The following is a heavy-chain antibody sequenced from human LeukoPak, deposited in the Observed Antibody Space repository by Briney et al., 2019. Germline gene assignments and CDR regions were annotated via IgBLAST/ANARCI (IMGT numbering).Heavy chain of an antibody. CDR1: GYTLTELS. D-gene: IGHD3-10*01. CDR2: FDPEDGET. J-gene: IGHJ6*03. CDR3: ATAHYGSGSFYYYYMDV. Sequence: ASVKVSCKVSGYTLTELSMHWVRQAPGKGLEWMGGFDPEDGETIYAQKFQGRVTMTEDTSTDTAYMELSSLRSEDTAVYYCATAHYGSGSFYYYYMDVWGKGTTVTVSS. V-gene: IGHV1-24*01.